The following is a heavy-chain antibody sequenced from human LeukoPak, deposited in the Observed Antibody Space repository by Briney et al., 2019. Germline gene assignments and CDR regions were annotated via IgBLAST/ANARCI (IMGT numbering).Heavy chain of an antibody. Sequence: ASVKVSCKASGYTFTSYGISWVRQAPGQGLEWMGWISAYNGNTNYAQKLQGRVTMTTETSTSTAYMELRSLRSDDTAVYYCARDRGYCSSTSCEYFDYWGQGTLVTVSS. D-gene: IGHD2-2*01. J-gene: IGHJ4*02. CDR1: GYTFTSYG. CDR3: ARDRGYCSSTSCEYFDY. V-gene: IGHV1-18*01. CDR2: ISAYNGNT.